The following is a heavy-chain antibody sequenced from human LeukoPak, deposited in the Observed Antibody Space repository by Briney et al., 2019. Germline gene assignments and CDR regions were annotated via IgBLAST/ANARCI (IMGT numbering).Heavy chain of an antibody. CDR2: INPSGGST. D-gene: IGHD3-3*01. CDR3: ARLNLRFSRGYYMDV. Sequence: ASVKVSCKASGYTFTSYYMHWVRQAPGQGLEWMGIINPSGGSTSYAQKFQGRVTMTRDTSTSTVYMELSSLRSEDTAVYYCARLNLRFSRGYYMDVWGKGTTVTVSS. CDR1: GYTFTSYY. J-gene: IGHJ6*03. V-gene: IGHV1-46*01.